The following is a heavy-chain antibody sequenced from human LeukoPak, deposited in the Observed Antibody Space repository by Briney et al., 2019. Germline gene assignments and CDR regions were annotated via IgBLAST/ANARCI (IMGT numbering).Heavy chain of an antibody. CDR1: GASISSGDYF. Sequence: SETLSLTCTVSGASISSGDYFWTWVRQPAGKGLEWIGRFYTRGTATYNTSLKSRVTISVDTSKNQFSLKLSSVTAADTAVYYCARGYCSGGSCYSYYYYNYMDVWGKGTTVTVSS. CDR3: ARGYCSGGSCYSYYYYNYMDV. J-gene: IGHJ6*03. V-gene: IGHV4-61*02. CDR2: FYTRGTA. D-gene: IGHD2-15*01.